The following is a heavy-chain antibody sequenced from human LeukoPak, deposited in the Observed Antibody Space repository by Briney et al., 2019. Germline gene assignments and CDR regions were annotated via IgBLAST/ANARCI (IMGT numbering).Heavy chain of an antibody. Sequence: SETLSLTCAVYGGAFSGYSWSWIRQPPGKGLEWIGEVDPNGTTNYSPSLKSRVTVSVDTSKNQFSLNLKSVTAADTAVYYCARGRSYEYGDYDYWGQGTLVTVSS. CDR3: ARGRSYEYGDYDY. D-gene: IGHD4-17*01. V-gene: IGHV4-34*01. J-gene: IGHJ4*02. CDR2: VDPNGTT. CDR1: GGAFSGYS.